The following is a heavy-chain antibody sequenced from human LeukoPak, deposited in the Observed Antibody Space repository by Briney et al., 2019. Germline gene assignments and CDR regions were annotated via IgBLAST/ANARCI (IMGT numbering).Heavy chain of an antibody. CDR3: ARAGGWPLVPKKKINWFDP. V-gene: IGHV4-34*01. J-gene: IGHJ5*02. CDR2: INHSGST. CDR1: GGSFSGYY. Sequence: SETLSLTCAVYGGSFSGYYWSWIRQPPGKGLEWIGEINHSGSTNYNPSLKSRVTISVDTSKNQFSLKLSSVTAADTAVYYCARAGGWPLVPKKKINWFDPWGQGTLVTVSS. D-gene: IGHD6-6*01.